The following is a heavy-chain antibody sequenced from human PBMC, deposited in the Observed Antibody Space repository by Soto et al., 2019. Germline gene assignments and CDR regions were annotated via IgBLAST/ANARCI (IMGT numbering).Heavy chain of an antibody. J-gene: IGHJ5*02. V-gene: IGHV4-59*01. CDR3: ARNRGGITVSATPLGEWFDP. CDR1: GVSIDNFF. D-gene: IGHD2-8*01. Sequence: QVQLQESGPGLLRPAETLSLTCTVSGVSIDNFFWSWIRQTPEKGLEWMGYVSQGGTESYMTEGETTGYKPSLDSRATISLDLPKLQFSLTLTSVTAADTAVYYCARNRGGITVSATPLGEWFDPWGQGTLVTVSS. CDR2: VSQGGTESYMTEGETT.